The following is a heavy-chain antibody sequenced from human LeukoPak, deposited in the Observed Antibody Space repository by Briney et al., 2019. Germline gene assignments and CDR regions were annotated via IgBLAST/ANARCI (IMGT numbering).Heavy chain of an antibody. Sequence: SETLSPTCTVSGGSISSGGYYWSWIRQHPGKGLEWIGYIYYSGSTYYNPSLKSRVTISVDTSKNQFSLKLSSVTAADTAVYYCARGRDGYNDFDYWGQGTLVTVSS. CDR2: IYYSGST. CDR1: GGSISSGGYY. CDR3: ARGRDGYNDFDY. V-gene: IGHV4-31*03. J-gene: IGHJ4*02. D-gene: IGHD5-24*01.